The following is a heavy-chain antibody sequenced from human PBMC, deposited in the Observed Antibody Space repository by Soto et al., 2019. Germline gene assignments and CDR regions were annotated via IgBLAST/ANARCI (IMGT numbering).Heavy chain of an antibody. CDR1: GGSFSGYY. D-gene: IGHD3-10*01. CDR3: ARSKYYGSGSYYY. Sequence: QVQLQQWGAGLLKPSETLSLTCAVYGGSFSGYYWSWFRQPPGKGLEWIGEINHSGSTTYNPSLKSRVTISVDTSKNQFSLKLSAVTAADTAVYYCARSKYYGSGSYYYWGQGTLVTVSS. J-gene: IGHJ4*02. CDR2: INHSGST. V-gene: IGHV4-34*01.